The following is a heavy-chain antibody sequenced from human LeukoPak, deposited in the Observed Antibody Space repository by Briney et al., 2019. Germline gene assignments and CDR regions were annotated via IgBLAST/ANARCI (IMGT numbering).Heavy chain of an antibody. Sequence: GGSLRLSCAASGFTSSNYVMSWVRQAPGKGLEWVSVISGSGSFAYYADSVKGRFTISRDNSKYTMYLQMNGLRAEDTAVYYCAKCYSNNWSDAFDIWGQGTMVTVSS. D-gene: IGHD6-13*01. CDR2: ISGSGSFA. J-gene: IGHJ3*02. V-gene: IGHV3-23*01. CDR3: AKCYSNNWSDAFDI. CDR1: GFTSSNYV.